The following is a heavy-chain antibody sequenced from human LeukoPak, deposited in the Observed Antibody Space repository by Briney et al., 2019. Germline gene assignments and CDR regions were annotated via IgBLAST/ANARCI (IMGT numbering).Heavy chain of an antibody. J-gene: IGHJ5*02. CDR2: INHSGST. V-gene: IGHV4-34*01. CDR1: GGSFSGYY. CDR3: ARGGGRHSFDP. D-gene: IGHD3-10*01. Sequence: SETLSLTCAVYGGSFSGYYWSWIRQPPGKGLEWIGEINHSGSTNYNPSLKSRVTISVDTSKNQFSLKLSSVTAAYTAVYYCARGGGRHSFDPWGQGTLVTVPS.